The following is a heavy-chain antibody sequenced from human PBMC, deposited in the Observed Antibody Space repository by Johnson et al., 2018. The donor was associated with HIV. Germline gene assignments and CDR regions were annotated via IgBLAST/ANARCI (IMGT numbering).Heavy chain of an antibody. CDR3: ARDRRYYDSSGYYHDAFDI. V-gene: IGHV3-23*04. CDR1: GFTFNDHG. Sequence: MQLVESGGGVVRPGGSLRLSCAVSGFTFNDHGMSWVRQAPGKGLEWVSAISGSGGSTSSADSVKGRFTISRDNSKNTLYLQMNSLRADDTAVYFCARDRRYYDSSGYYHDAFDIWGQGTMVTVSS. J-gene: IGHJ3*02. D-gene: IGHD3-22*01. CDR2: ISGSGGST.